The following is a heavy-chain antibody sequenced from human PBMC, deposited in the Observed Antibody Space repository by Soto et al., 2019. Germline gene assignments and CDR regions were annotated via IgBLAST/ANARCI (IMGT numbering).Heavy chain of an antibody. CDR3: ARAGCDGGTCYTLVGLRYGMDV. CDR1: GFTFSNYA. Sequence: QVQLVESGGGVVQPGRSLRLSCAASGFTFSNYAMYWVRQAPGKGLEWVAVISYDGNNKYYADSVKGRFTISRDNSKNPLYLPMNSLRAEDTAVYYCARAGCDGGTCYTLVGLRYGMDVWGQGTTVTVSS. V-gene: IGHV3-30-3*01. J-gene: IGHJ6*02. CDR2: ISYDGNNK. D-gene: IGHD2-15*01.